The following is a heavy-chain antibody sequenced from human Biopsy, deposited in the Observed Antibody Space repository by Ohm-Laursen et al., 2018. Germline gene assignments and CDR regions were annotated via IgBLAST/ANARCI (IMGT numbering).Heavy chain of an antibody. Sequence: SQTLSLTCTVSGGSISSGGSYWSWIRQRPGKGLEWIGYIFNSANTYYNPSLKNLITISGDTSKNQFSLKRNSVTAADTAVYYCGRREVVITHDAFDTWGQGTMVTVSS. D-gene: IGHD3-22*01. V-gene: IGHV4-31*01. CDR1: GGSISSGGSY. CDR3: GRREVVITHDAFDT. J-gene: IGHJ3*02. CDR2: IFNSANT.